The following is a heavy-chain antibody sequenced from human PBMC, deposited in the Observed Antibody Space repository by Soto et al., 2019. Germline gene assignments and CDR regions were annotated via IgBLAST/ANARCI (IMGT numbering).Heavy chain of an antibody. Sequence: SVKVSCKTSGYTFSTDDINWGRQASAQGLEWLGWMNTDIGDTGYGRKFLCSVTLTRNTSTGTAYMEFASLRSDDSAIYYCARGQMGAAQFSNPRAYYYAFDPWGKGTLVTVSS. CDR2: MNTDIGDT. CDR1: GYTFSTDD. J-gene: IGHJ5*02. CDR3: ARGQMGAAQFSNPRAYYYAFDP. D-gene: IGHD3-22*01. V-gene: IGHV1-8*01.